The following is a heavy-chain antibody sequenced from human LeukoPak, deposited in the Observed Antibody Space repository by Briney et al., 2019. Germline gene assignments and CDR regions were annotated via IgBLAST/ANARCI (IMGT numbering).Heavy chain of an antibody. CDR1: GFTFDAYG. CDR3: ARESSGWFGELPTSYFDY. V-gene: IGHV3-20*04. D-gene: IGHD3-10*01. CDR2: INWNGGST. J-gene: IGHJ4*02. Sequence: GGSLRLSCAASGFTFDAYGMSWVRQAPGKGLEWVSAINWNGGSTGYADSVKGRFTVSRDNAKNSLYLQMNSLRAEDTALYYCARESSGWFGELPTSYFDYWGQGTLVTVSS.